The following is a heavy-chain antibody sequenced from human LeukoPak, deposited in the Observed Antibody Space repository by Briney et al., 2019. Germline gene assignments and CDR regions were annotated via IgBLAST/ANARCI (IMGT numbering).Heavy chain of an antibody. CDR1: GFTFDDYT. V-gene: IGHV3-43*01. D-gene: IGHD6-13*01. J-gene: IGHJ4*02. CDR2: ISWDGGST. Sequence: GGSLRLSCAASGFTFDDYTMHWVRQAPGKGLEWVSLISWDGGSTYYADSVKGRFTISRDNSKNSLYLQMNSLRTEDTALYYCAKDVKGAPTAAGPEIDYWGQGTLVTVSS. CDR3: AKDVKGAPTAAGPEIDY.